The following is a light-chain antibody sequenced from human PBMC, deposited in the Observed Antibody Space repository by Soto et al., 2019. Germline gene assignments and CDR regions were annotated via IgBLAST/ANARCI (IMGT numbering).Light chain of an antibody. J-gene: IGKJ1*01. CDR2: KAS. CDR1: QSISSW. Sequence: DIQMTQSPSTLSASVGDRVTITCRASQSISSWLAWYQQKPGKAPKVLIYKASSLESGVPSRFSASGSGTEFTLTISILQPDDFATYYCQQYNSFPTFGQGTKVEIK. CDR3: QQYNSFPT. V-gene: IGKV1-5*03.